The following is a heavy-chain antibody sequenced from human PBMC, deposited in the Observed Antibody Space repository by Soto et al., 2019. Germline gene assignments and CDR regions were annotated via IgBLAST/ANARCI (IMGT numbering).Heavy chain of an antibody. Sequence: PGGSLRLSCAASGFTFSSCGMHWVRQAPGKGLEWVAVISYDGSNKYYADSVKGRFTISRDNSKNTLYLQMNSLRAEDTAVYYCAKESPTDYYDGSGLFDYWGQGTLVTVSS. V-gene: IGHV3-30*18. CDR2: ISYDGSNK. CDR1: GFTFSSCG. CDR3: AKESPTDYYDGSGLFDY. J-gene: IGHJ4*02. D-gene: IGHD3-22*01.